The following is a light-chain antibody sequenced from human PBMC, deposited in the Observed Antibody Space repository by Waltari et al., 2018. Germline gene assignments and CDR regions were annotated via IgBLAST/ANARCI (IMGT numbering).Light chain of an antibody. V-gene: IGLV2-23*01. Sequence: QSALTQPASVSGTLGQSITISCTGTTSDVGNYDLVSWYQHHPGKAPKLLICEDIKRPSGVSSRFSGSKSGNTASLTISGLQAEDEADYYCCSYAGRGTYVFGSGTKVTVL. CDR2: EDI. J-gene: IGLJ1*01. CDR3: CSYAGRGTYV. CDR1: TSDVGNYDL.